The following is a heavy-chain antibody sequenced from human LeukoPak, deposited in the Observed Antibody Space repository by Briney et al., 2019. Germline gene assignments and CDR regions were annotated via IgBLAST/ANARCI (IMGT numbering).Heavy chain of an antibody. Sequence: GGSLRLSCAASRFSFSNYAMHWVRQAPGKGLEWVSSTSISGSSTYYADSVKGRFTISRDNSKNTLYLQMNSLRAEDTAVYYCATSWEDYYYMDVWGKGTTVTVSS. V-gene: IGHV3-23*01. CDR2: TSISGSST. CDR3: ATSWEDYYYMDV. J-gene: IGHJ6*03. D-gene: IGHD1-26*01. CDR1: RFSFSNYA.